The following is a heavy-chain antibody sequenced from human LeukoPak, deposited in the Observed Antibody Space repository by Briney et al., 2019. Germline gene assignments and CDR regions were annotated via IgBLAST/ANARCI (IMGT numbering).Heavy chain of an antibody. CDR2: IWYDGSNK. V-gene: IGHV3-33*01. J-gene: IGHJ4*02. CDR1: GFTFSSYG. Sequence: PGGSLRLSCAASGFTFSSYGMPWVRQAPGKGLEWVAVIWYDGSNKYYADSVKGRFTISRDNSKNTLYLQMNSLRAEDTAVYYCARFRSRPRTVGPHFDYWGQGTLVTVSS. CDR3: ARFRSRPRTVGPHFDY. D-gene: IGHD3/OR15-3a*01.